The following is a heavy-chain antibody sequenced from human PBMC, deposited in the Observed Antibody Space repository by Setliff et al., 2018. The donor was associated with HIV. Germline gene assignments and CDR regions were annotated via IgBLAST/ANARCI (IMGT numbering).Heavy chain of an antibody. V-gene: IGHV4-4*07. CDR3: ARSLTYDYTWFDV. D-gene: IGHD4-4*01. J-gene: IGHJ5*02. CDR1: GGSISTDY. CDR2: IQTSEGT. Sequence: ETLSLTCTVSGGSISTDYWTWVRQSAGKGLEWIGRIQTSEGTKYNPSLNSRVTVSIDTPKNQFSLKLSSVTAADTAVYFCARSLTYDYTWFDVWGQGTLVTVSS.